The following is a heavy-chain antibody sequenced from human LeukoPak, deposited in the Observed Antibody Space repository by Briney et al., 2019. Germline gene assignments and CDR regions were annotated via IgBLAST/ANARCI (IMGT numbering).Heavy chain of an antibody. D-gene: IGHD5-12*01. Sequence: SETLSLTCTISGGSVSDYYWSWIRQSPGKGLEWIGDIYYSGSTNYSTNYNPSLKSRVTISIDTSKKQFSLKLSSVTAADTAVYYCASVRNLVATSRPGDGDYFDYWGQGTLVTVSS. CDR3: ASVRNLVATSRPGDGDYFDY. J-gene: IGHJ4*02. V-gene: IGHV4-59*02. CDR1: GGSVSDYY. CDR2: IYYSGSTNYST.